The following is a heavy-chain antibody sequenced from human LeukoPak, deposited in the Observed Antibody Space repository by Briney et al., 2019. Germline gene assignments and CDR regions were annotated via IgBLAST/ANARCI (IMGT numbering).Heavy chain of an antibody. V-gene: IGHV5-51*01. CDR1: GYSFTSYC. CDR2: IYPGDSDA. J-gene: IGHJ3*02. Sequence: GESLKISCKGSGYSFTSYCIGWVRQSPGRGLEWMGIIYPGDSDARYSPSFQGQVTISVDKSINTAYLQWSSLKTSDTAMYYCARRDPSDDFDIWGQGTMVTVSS. CDR3: ARRDPSDDFDI. D-gene: IGHD5-24*01.